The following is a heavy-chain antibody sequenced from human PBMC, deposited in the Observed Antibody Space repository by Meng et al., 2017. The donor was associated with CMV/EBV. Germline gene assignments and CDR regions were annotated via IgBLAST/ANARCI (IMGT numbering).Heavy chain of an antibody. D-gene: IGHD1-26*01. CDR3: ARGGGSYDYFDY. V-gene: IGHV3-23*01. J-gene: IGHJ4*02. CDR1: GFTFSSYA. Sequence: GESLKISCAASGFTFSSYAMSWVRQAPGKGLEWVSAISGSGGSTYYADSVKGRFTISRDNSKNTLYLQMNSLRAEDTAVYYCARGGGSYDYFDYWGQGTLVTVSS. CDR2: ISGSGGST.